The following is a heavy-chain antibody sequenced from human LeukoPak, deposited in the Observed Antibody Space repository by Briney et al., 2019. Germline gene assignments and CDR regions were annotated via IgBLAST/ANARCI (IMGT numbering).Heavy chain of an antibody. V-gene: IGHV1-69*06. CDR2: IIPIFGTA. J-gene: IGHJ3*02. CDR3: AGGGSREGYGDVYDAFDI. D-gene: IGHD4-17*01. Sequence: SVKVSCKASGGTFSSYAISWVRQAPGQGLEWMGGIIPIFGTANYVQKFQGRVTITADKSTSTAYMELSSLRSEDTAVYYCAGGGSREGYGDVYDAFDIWGQGTMVTVSS. CDR1: GGTFSSYA.